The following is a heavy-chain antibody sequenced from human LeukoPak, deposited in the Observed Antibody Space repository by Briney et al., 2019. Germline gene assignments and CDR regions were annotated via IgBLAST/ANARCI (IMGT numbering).Heavy chain of an antibody. V-gene: IGHV3-23*01. Sequence: SGGSLRLSCAASGFTFSSYAMSWVRQAPGKGLEWVSAISGSGGSTYYADSVKGWFTISRDNSKNTLYLQMNSLRAEDTAVYYCAKGDVDIVATIDSYYFDYWGQGTLVTVSS. CDR1: GFTFSSYA. CDR2: ISGSGGST. D-gene: IGHD5-12*01. J-gene: IGHJ4*02. CDR3: AKGDVDIVATIDSYYFDY.